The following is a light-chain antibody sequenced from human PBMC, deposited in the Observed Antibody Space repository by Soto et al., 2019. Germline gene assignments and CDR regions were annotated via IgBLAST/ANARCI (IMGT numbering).Light chain of an antibody. V-gene: IGKV3D-20*01. CDR2: DAS. CDR1: ESVTSGH. J-gene: IGKJ1*01. Sequence: IVLTQSPATLSLSPGERVTLSCGASESVTSGHLAWYQQRPGLAPRLLIYDASIRATGIPDRFSGSGSETDFTLTINRLEPEDFAVYYCQQYSTSPRTFGQGTKVEIK. CDR3: QQYSTSPRT.